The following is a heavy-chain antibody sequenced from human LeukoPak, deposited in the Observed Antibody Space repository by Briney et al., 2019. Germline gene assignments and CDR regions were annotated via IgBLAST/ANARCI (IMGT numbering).Heavy chain of an antibody. Sequence: PSETLSLTCTVSGGSISSSSYYWGWIRQPPGQGLEWIGSIYYSGSTYYNPSLKSRVTISVDTSKNQFSLKLSSVTAADTAVYYCARGGIVVVPAAKLGVDFQHWGQGTLVTVSS. D-gene: IGHD2-2*01. CDR2: IYYSGST. CDR1: GGSISSSSYY. CDR3: ARGGIVVVPAAKLGVDFQH. J-gene: IGHJ1*01. V-gene: IGHV4-39*01.